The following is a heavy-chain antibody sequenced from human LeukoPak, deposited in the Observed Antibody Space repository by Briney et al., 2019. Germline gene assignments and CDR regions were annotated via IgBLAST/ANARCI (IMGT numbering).Heavy chain of an antibody. CDR2: IKSDGGT. CDR1: GFTFSTYW. J-gene: IGHJ1*01. Sequence: GGSLRLSCAASGFTFSTYWMHWVRQAPGKGLVWVSRIKSDGGTNYADSVKGRFAISRDNAKKTVSLQMNSLRPEGTGVYYCARAPSEIGGYYPEYFRHWGQGTLVTVSS. D-gene: IGHD3-22*01. CDR3: ARAPSEIGGYYPEYFRH. V-gene: IGHV3-74*01.